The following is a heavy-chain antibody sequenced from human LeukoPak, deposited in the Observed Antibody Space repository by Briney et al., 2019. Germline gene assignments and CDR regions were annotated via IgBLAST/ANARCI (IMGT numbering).Heavy chain of an antibody. CDR2: TSTSSSYI. Sequence: GGSLRLSCAASGFTFSNYAMNWVRQAPGEGLEWVSSTSTSSSYIYYADSVKGRFTISRDNAKNSLYLQVNSLRAEDTAVYYCARYKSGSFSDVFDIWGQGTMVTVSS. CDR3: ARYKSGSFSDVFDI. CDR1: GFTFSNYA. V-gene: IGHV3-21*06. D-gene: IGHD1-26*01. J-gene: IGHJ3*02.